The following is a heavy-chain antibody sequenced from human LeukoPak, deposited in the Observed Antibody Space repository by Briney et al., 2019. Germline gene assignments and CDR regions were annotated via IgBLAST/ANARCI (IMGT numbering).Heavy chain of an antibody. D-gene: IGHD2-2*01. Sequence: PGGSLRLSCAASGFTFGGYSMNWVRQTPGKGLEWVSHISSGSSTIYYADSVKGRFTISRDNAKDSLYLQMNSLRAEDTAVYYCARAYCSSTSCFPVFDYWGQGTLVTVSS. CDR1: GFTFGGYS. CDR3: ARAYCSSTSCFPVFDY. CDR2: ISSGSSTI. J-gene: IGHJ4*02. V-gene: IGHV3-48*04.